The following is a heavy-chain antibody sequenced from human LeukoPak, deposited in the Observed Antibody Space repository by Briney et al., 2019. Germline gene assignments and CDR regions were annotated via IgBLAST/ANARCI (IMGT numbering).Heavy chain of an antibody. V-gene: IGHV4-59*13. CDR1: GGSISSYY. D-gene: IGHD3-3*01. CDR2: IYYSGST. J-gene: IGHJ4*02. Sequence: SETLSLTCTVPGGSISSYYWTWIRQPPGKGLEWIGYIYYSGSTNYNPSLKSRVTISVDTSKNQFSLKLSSVTAADTAVYYCARAKSGYPTDYWGQGTLVTVSS. CDR3: ARAKSGYPTDY.